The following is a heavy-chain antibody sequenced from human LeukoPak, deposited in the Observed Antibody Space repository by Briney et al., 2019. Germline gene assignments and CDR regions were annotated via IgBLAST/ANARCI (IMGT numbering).Heavy chain of an antibody. J-gene: IGHJ4*02. Sequence: GGTLRLSRAASGFTYNSYSTSWVRQAPGRGLEWVSYISHTSESTYYTDSVSGRSSIPRDEDKSSLYMQRNSLRDEDTAVYYCARDRGYCTSDDCYRWFHYWGEGTLGIVSS. CDR3: ARDRGYCTSDDCYRWFHY. V-gene: IGHV3-48*02. CDR1: GFTYNSYS. CDR2: ISHTSEST. D-gene: IGHD2-8*01.